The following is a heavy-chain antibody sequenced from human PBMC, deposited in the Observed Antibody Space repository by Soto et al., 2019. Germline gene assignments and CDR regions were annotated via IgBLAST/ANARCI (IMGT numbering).Heavy chain of an antibody. J-gene: IGHJ4*02. D-gene: IGHD3-10*01. CDR1: GCSIDNNNY. CDR2: IYQSGST. CDR3: ATQNPGSYHFDH. Sequence: PSETLSLTCAVSGCSIDNNNYWSWVRQSPGKGLEWIGEIYQSGSTSYSPSLKSRVIISLDKSKNEFSLRLNSVTASDTAVYYCATQNPGSYHFDHWGQGHPVTVSS. V-gene: IGHV4-4*02.